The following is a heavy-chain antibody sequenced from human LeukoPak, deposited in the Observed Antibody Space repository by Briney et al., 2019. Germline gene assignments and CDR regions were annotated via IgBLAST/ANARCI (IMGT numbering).Heavy chain of an antibody. CDR1: GYTFTGYY. CDR2: INPNSGGT. V-gene: IGHV1-2*02. Sequence: ASVKVSCKASGYTFTGYYMHWVRQAPGQGLEWMGWINPNSGGTNYAQKFQGRVTMTRDTSISTAYMELSRLRSDDTAVYYCARVIAVAGLDEGDGYYYMDVWGKGTTATVSS. CDR3: ARVIAVAGLDEGDGYYYMDV. D-gene: IGHD6-19*01. J-gene: IGHJ6*03.